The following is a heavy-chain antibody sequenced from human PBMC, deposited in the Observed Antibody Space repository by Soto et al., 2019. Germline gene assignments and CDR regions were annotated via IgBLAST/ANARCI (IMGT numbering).Heavy chain of an antibody. CDR1: GGSVSIGDYL. V-gene: IGHV4-30-4*01. CDR2: IHDSGNT. J-gene: IGHJ5*02. CDR3: ARARGGDSCDYGGLFDR. D-gene: IGHD4-17*01. Sequence: PSETLSLTCTGFGGSVSIGDYLWSWIRQRPGKGLEWIGYIHDSGNTYYSPSLKSRVTISLDTSKNQFSLKVTSMTAADTAVYFSARARGGDSCDYGGLFDRLGEGNLVTICS.